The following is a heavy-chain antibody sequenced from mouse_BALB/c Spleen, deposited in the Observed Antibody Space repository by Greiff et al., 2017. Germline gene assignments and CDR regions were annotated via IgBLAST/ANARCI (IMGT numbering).Heavy chain of an antibody. CDR3: ARSGTADY. V-gene: IGHV5-17*02. Sequence: EVNVVESGGGLVQPGGSRKLSCAASGFTFSSFGMHWVRQAPEKGLEWVAYISSGSSTIYYADTVKGRFTISRDNPKNTLFLQMTSLRSEDTAMYYCARSGTADYWGQGTTLTVSS. CDR1: GFTFSSFG. J-gene: IGHJ2*01. D-gene: IGHD1-2*01. CDR2: ISSGSSTI.